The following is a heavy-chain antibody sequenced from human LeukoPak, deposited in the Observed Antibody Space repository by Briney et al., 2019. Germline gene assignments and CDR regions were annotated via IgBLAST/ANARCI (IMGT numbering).Heavy chain of an antibody. CDR3: AREAVAGLCLDY. Sequence: GGSLRLSCAASGFTFSSYWMHWVRQAPGKGLVWVSRINSDGSSTSYADSVKGRFTISRDNAKNTLYLQMNSLRAEDTAVYYCAREAVAGLCLDYWGREPWSPSPQ. D-gene: IGHD6-19*01. J-gene: IGHJ4*02. V-gene: IGHV3-74*01. CDR1: GFTFSSYW. CDR2: INSDGSST.